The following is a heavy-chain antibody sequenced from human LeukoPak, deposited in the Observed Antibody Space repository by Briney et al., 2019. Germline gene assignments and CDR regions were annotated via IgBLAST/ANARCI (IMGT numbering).Heavy chain of an antibody. CDR3: ARANSYDSSGHYYEFGY. Sequence: SDTLSLTCTVSGGSLSSYYWSWIRQPAGKGLEWIGRIYTSGITNYNPSLKSRFTMSVDKSKTQFSLKLTSVTAADTAVYYCARANSYDSSGHYYEFGYWGQGTLVTVSS. V-gene: IGHV4-4*07. J-gene: IGHJ4*02. CDR1: GGSLSSYY. CDR2: IYTSGIT. D-gene: IGHD3-22*01.